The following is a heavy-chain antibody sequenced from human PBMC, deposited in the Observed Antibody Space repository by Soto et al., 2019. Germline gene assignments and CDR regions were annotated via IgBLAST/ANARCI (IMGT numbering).Heavy chain of an antibody. D-gene: IGHD3-16*01. CDR2: XNXXXGXT. CDR3: ARMATFGSLNWFDP. J-gene: IGHJ5*02. Sequence: ASVKVSCKASGYSFTNNDVSLVRQATGQGLEWMXWXNXXXGXTXXXKXXQXRVTMTRDISIATAYMELSSLRSDDTAIYYCARMATFGSLNWFDPWGQGTLVTVSS. V-gene: IGHV1-8*01. CDR1: GYSFTNND.